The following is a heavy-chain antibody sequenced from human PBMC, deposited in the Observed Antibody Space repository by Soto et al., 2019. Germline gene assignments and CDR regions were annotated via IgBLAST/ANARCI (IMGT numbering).Heavy chain of an antibody. D-gene: IGHD6-6*01. J-gene: IGHJ4*02. Sequence: EVQLVESGGGLVQPGGSLRLSCAASGFTFSGYWMTWVRQAPGRGLEWVANIRQDGREKYYVDSVKGRFSVSRDNAKNSLYVQMNSLRPDDTAVYYCARLAARQAVVYWGQGSLVTVSS. CDR2: IRQDGREK. V-gene: IGHV3-7*05. CDR3: ARLAARQAVVY. CDR1: GFTFSGYW.